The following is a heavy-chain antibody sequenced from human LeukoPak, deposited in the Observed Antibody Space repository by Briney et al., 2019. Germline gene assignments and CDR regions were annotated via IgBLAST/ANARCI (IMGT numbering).Heavy chain of an antibody. D-gene: IGHD3-10*01. CDR3: AKSNGYGLVDI. J-gene: IGHJ3*02. CDR2: IFYSGST. V-gene: IGHV4-39*07. Sequence: SETLSLTCTVSGGSISTSNYYWGGIRQPPGKGLEWIGNIFYSGSTYYSPSLRSRVTISLDTSRNQFSLKLNSVTAADTAVYYCAKSNGYGLVDIWGKGTMVTVSS. CDR1: GGSISTSNYY.